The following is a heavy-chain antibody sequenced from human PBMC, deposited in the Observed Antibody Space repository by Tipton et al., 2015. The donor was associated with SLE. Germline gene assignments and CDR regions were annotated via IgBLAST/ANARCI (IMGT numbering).Heavy chain of an antibody. CDR1: GFTFSDYY. D-gene: IGHD7-27*01. CDR2: ISSSGSTI. CDR3: AKDDWGYAFDI. J-gene: IGHJ3*02. V-gene: IGHV3-11*04. Sequence: SLRLSCAASGFTFSDYYMSWIRQAPGKGLEWVSYISSSGSTIYYADSVKGRFTISRDNSKNTLYLQMNSLRAEDTAVYYCAKDDWGYAFDIWGQGTMVTVSS.